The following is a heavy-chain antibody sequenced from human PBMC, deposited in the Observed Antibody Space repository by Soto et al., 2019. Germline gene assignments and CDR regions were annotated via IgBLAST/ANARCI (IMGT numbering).Heavy chain of an antibody. CDR1: GGSFSSYY. J-gene: IGHJ6*03. CDR3: ARGQSDIVVVPAAEEYYYYYYMDV. CDR2: INHSGST. D-gene: IGHD2-2*01. Sequence: SETLSLTCAVYGGSFSSYYWSWIRQPPGKGLEWIGGINHSGSTNYNPSLKSRVTISVDTSKNQFSLKLSSVTAADTAVYYCARGQSDIVVVPAAEEYYYYYYMDVWGKGTTVTVSS. V-gene: IGHV4-34*01.